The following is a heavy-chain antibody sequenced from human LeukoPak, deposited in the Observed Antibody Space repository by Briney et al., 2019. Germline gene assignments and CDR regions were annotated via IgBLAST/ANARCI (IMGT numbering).Heavy chain of an antibody. J-gene: IGHJ5*02. Sequence: PGGSLRLSCAASGFTFSSYWMSWVRQAPGKGLEWVPHIKQDGSDKYYVDSVKGRFTIPRDNAKNSLYLQMKSLRAEDTAVYYCARDVPWNYGSGSLRWFDPWGQGTLVTVSS. CDR3: ARDVPWNYGSGSLRWFDP. CDR2: IKQDGSDK. V-gene: IGHV3-7*01. D-gene: IGHD3-10*01. CDR1: GFTFSSYW.